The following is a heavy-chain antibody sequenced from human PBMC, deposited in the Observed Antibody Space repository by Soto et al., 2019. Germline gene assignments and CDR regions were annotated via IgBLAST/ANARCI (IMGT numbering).Heavy chain of an antibody. CDR3: ARDPIYCSSTSCTPGGMDV. CDR1: GYTFTSYA. CDR2: INTNTGNP. V-gene: IGHV7-4-1*01. D-gene: IGHD2-2*01. J-gene: IGHJ6*02. Sequence: QVQLVQSGSELKKPGASVKVSCKASGYTFTSYAMNWVRQAPGQGHEWMGWINTNTGNPTYAQGFTGRFVFSLDTSVSTAYLQICSLKPEDTAVYYCARDPIYCSSTSCTPGGMDVWGQGTTVTVSS.